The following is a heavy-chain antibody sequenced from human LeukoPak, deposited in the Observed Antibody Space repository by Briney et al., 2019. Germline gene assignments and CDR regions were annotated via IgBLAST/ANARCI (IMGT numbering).Heavy chain of an antibody. CDR1: GGSIGSYY. Sequence: PSETLSLTCTVSGGSIGSYYWSWIRQPAGKGLEWIGRIYTSGSTNYNPSLKSRVTMSVDTSKNQFSLKLSSVTAADTAVYYCARGQAIFGAVSYYYYMDVWGKGTTVTVSS. D-gene: IGHD3-3*01. CDR2: IYTSGST. CDR3: ARGQAIFGAVSYYYYMDV. V-gene: IGHV4-4*07. J-gene: IGHJ6*03.